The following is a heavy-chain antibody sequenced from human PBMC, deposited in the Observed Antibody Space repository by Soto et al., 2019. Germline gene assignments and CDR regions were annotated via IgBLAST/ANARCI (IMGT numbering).Heavy chain of an antibody. D-gene: IGHD3-22*01. CDR2: ISGSGGST. Sequence: GSLRLSCAASGFTFSSYAMSWVRQAPGKGLEWVSAISGSGGSTYYADSVKGRFTISRDNSKNTLYLQMNSLRAEDTAVYYCAKRQGQSSGYLYAFDIWGQGTMVTVSS. CDR3: AKRQGQSSGYLYAFDI. CDR1: GFTFSSYA. J-gene: IGHJ3*02. V-gene: IGHV3-23*01.